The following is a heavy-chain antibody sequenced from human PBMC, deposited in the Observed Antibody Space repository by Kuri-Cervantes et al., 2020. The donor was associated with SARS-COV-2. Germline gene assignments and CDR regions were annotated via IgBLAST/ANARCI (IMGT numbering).Heavy chain of an antibody. D-gene: IGHD2-21*01. J-gene: IGHJ4*02. Sequence: GESLKISCAASGFNFSRTDMHWVRQAPGKGLEWVAVISHDGKNKKCIASGKGRFTISRGNSQNTLYLHMKSLRSEDTAMYYCAKDRVGVQDFWGQGTLVT. CDR3: AKDRVGVQDF. CDR1: GFNFSRTD. V-gene: IGHV3-30*18. CDR2: ISHDGKNK.